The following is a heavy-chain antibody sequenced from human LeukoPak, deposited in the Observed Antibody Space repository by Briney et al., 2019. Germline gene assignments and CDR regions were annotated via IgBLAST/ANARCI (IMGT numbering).Heavy chain of an antibody. CDR1: GYTFTSYD. J-gene: IGHJ5*02. V-gene: IGHV1-18*01. CDR2: ISAYNGNT. D-gene: IGHD2-15*01. CDR3: ARFFTIGCSGGSCYEPGADH. Sequence: GASVKVSCKASGYTFTSYDISWVRQAPGQGLEWMGWISAYNGNTNYAQKLQGRVTMTTDTSTSTAYMELRSLRSDDTAVYYCARFFTIGCSGGSCYEPGADHWGQGTLVTVSS.